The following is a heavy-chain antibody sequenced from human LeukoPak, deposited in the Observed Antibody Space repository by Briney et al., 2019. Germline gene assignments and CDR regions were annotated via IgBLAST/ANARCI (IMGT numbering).Heavy chain of an antibody. CDR2: VSYDGSGE. V-gene: IGHV3-30*01. J-gene: IGHJ3*01. Sequence: GRSLRLSCAASGFIFRSYPMHWVRQAPGKGLEWVAVVSYDGSGENYADSVNGRFTISRDNSKNTLYLQMNSLRAEDTAVFYCARDGVGTALDLWGQGTMVTVSS. D-gene: IGHD1-26*01. CDR3: ARDGVGTALDL. CDR1: GFIFRSYP.